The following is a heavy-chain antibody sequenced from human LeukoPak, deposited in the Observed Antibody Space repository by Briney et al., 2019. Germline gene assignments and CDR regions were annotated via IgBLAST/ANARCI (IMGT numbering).Heavy chain of an antibody. V-gene: IGHV3-30*02. CDR1: GFSFSSYG. CDR2: ILSDGNNI. Sequence: GGSLRLSCAASGFSFSSYGMDWVRQAPGKGLEWVAFILSDGNNIHYADSVKDRFTISRDNSNNMLYLQMNSLRPEDTAVFYCARDWTNWLDPWGQGTVVTVSS. D-gene: IGHD3/OR15-3a*01. J-gene: IGHJ5*02. CDR3: ARDWTNWLDP.